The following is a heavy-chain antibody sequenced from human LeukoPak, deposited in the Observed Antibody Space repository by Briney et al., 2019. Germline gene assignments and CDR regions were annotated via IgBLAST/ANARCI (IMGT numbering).Heavy chain of an antibody. Sequence: SETLSLTCTVSGGSISSYYWSWVRQPPGKGLEWVGYIYYIGSTNYNPSLKSRVTVSVDTSKNQFSLKLRSVTAASRTGHFCAGLKDMRMGSKRGIDMHLGGQGTRDTVSS. CDR1: GGSISSYY. CDR3: AGLKDMRMGSKRGIDMHL. CDR2: IYYIGST. V-gene: IGHV4-59*01. D-gene: IGHD3/OR15-3a*01. J-gene: IGHJ4*02.